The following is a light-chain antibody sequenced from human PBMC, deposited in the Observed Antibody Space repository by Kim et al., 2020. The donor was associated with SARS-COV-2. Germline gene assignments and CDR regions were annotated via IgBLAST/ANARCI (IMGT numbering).Light chain of an antibody. CDR2: AVS. Sequence: QSVLTQPRSVFGSPGQSVTISCTGTNSDVGGYNYVSWYQHHPDKAPKLIISAVSKRPSGVPDRFSASKSGNTASLTVSGLQAEDEADYYCCSNAGTYTFVFGTGTKVTVL. CDR1: NSDVGGYNY. V-gene: IGLV2-11*01. J-gene: IGLJ1*01. CDR3: CSNAGTYTFV.